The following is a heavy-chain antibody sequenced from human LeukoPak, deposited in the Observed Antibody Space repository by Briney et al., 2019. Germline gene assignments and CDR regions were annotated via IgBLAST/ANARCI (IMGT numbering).Heavy chain of an antibody. V-gene: IGHV3-30*02. CDR1: GFTFSSYG. Sequence: GGSLRLSCAASGFTFSSYGMHWVRQAPGKGLEWVAFIRYDGSNKYYADSVKSRFTISRDNAKNSLYLQMNSLSAEDTAVFYCARDRSYYDSSYYHRVDYWGQGTLVTVSS. CDR2: IRYDGSNK. D-gene: IGHD3-22*01. CDR3: ARDRSYYDSSYYHRVDY. J-gene: IGHJ4*02.